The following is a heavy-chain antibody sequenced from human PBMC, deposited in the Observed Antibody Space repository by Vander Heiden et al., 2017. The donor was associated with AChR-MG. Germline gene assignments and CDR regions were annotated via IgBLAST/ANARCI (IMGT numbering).Heavy chain of an antibody. J-gene: IGHJ4*02. Sequence: VQLAQSGAEVKKPGSSVKVSCIASGGIFSSYTISWVRQAAGQGLEWMGRIIPILGIANYAQKFQGRVTITADKSTSTAYMELSSLRSEDTAVYYCAREPGGSGSYYTVDYWGQGTLVTVS. CDR2: IIPILGIA. CDR1: GGIFSSYT. D-gene: IGHD3-10*01. CDR3: AREPGGSGSYYTVDY. V-gene: IGHV1-69*08.